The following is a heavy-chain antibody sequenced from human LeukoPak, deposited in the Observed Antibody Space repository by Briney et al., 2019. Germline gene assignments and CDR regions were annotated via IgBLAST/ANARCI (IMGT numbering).Heavy chain of an antibody. V-gene: IGHV3-23*01. Sequence: PGGSLRLSCAVSGITLSNYAISWVRQAPGKGLEWVAGISGSGGGTNYADSVKGRFTISRDNPKNTLYLQMNNVRADDTAVYFCAKRGVVIRVILVGLHKEAYYFDSWGQGALVTVSS. J-gene: IGHJ4*02. CDR1: GITLSNYA. D-gene: IGHD3-22*01. CDR3: AKRGVVIRVILVGLHKEAYYFDS. CDR2: ISGSGGGT.